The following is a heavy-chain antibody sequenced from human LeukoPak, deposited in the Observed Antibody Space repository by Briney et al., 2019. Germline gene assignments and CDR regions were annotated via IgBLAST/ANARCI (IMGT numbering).Heavy chain of an antibody. CDR2: ISGSGGST. J-gene: IGHJ4*02. V-gene: IGHV3-23*01. CDR3: ARTSSSWYYFDY. Sequence: GGSLRLSCAASGFTFSSYAMSWVRQAPGKGLAWVSAISGSGGSTYYADSVKGRFTISRDNSKNTLYLQMNSLRAEDTAVYYCARTSSSWYYFDYWGQGTLVTVSS. D-gene: IGHD6-13*01. CDR1: GFTFSSYA.